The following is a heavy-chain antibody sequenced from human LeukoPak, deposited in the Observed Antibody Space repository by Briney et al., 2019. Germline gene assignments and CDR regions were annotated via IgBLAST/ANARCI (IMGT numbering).Heavy chain of an antibody. CDR2: FDPEDGET. CDR1: GYTLTELS. D-gene: IGHD3-22*01. Sequence: ASVKVSCKVSGYTLTELSMHWVRQAPGKGLEWMGGFDPEDGETIYAQKFQSRVTMTEDTSTDTAYMELSSLRSEDTAVYYCATTYYYDSSGYYDAFDIWGQGTMVTVSS. V-gene: IGHV1-24*01. CDR3: ATTYYYDSSGYYDAFDI. J-gene: IGHJ3*02.